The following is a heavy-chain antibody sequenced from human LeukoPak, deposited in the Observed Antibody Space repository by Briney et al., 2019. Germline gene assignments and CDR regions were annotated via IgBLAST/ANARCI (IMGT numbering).Heavy chain of an antibody. V-gene: IGHV3-30-3*01. J-gene: IGHJ4*02. CDR2: ISYDGSNK. CDR3: ARDPWYFYDRSGYPLDN. Sequence: GGSLRLSCAASGFTFSSYAMHWVRQAPGKGLEWVAVISYDGSNKYYADSVKGRFTISRDNSKNTLYLQMNSLRAEDTAVYYCARDPWYFYDRSGYPLDNWGQGTLVTVSS. CDR1: GFTFSSYA. D-gene: IGHD3-22*01.